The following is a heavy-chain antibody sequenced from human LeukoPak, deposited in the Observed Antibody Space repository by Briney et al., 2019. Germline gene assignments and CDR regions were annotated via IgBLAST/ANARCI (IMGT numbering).Heavy chain of an antibody. CDR3: ARGGGPQGFRYFDWLSD. CDR2: MKPNSGNT. V-gene: IGHV1-8*01. Sequence: ASVKVSCKASGYTFTSYDINWVRQATGQGREWMGWMKPNSGNTGYAQKFQGRVTMTRNTSISTAYMELSSLRSEDTAVYYCARGGGPQGFRYFDWLSDWGQGTLVTVSS. J-gene: IGHJ4*02. CDR1: GYTFTSYD. D-gene: IGHD3-9*01.